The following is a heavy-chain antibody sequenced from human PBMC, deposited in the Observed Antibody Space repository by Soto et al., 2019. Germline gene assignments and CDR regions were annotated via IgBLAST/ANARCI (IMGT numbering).Heavy chain of an antibody. CDR3: ASGIQLWLRRINNGYSG. V-gene: IGHV1-69*12. CDR1: GGTFSTYA. D-gene: IGHD5-18*01. CDR2: IIPMFGTA. Sequence: QVQLVQSGAEVKKPESSVKVSCKAPGGTFSTYAISWVRQAPGQGLEWMGGIIPMFGTANYAQRFQDRVTITADESPTTVSMELGSLRSEDTAVYFCASGIQLWLRRINNGYSGWGQGTLVTVSS. J-gene: IGHJ4*02.